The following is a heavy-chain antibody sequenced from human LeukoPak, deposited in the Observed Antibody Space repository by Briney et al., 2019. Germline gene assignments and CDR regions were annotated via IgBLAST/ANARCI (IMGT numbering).Heavy chain of an antibody. V-gene: IGHV1-8*01. Sequence: ASVKVSCKASGYTFTSYDINWVRQATGQGLEWMGWMNPNSGNTGYAQKFQGRDTMTRNTSISTAYMELSSLRSEDTAVYYCAGQQQLGDAFDIWGQGTMVTVSS. CDR3: AGQQQLGDAFDI. D-gene: IGHD6-13*01. CDR1: GYTFTSYD. CDR2: MNPNSGNT. J-gene: IGHJ3*02.